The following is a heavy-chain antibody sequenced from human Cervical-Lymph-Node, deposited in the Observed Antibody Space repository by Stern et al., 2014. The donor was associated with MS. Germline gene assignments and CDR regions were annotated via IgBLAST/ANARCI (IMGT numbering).Heavy chain of an antibody. CDR3: ATDYNY. V-gene: IGHV1-24*01. CDR1: GSTLTDFF. J-gene: IGHJ4*02. Sequence: VQLVESGAEVKKPGASVKVSCKVSGSTLTDFFMHWVQQPPGKGLEWMGGFDPEDGETIYAQKFQGRVTMTEDTSTDTAYMELSSLRSDDTAVYYCATDYNYWGQGTLVTVSS. CDR2: FDPEDGET. D-gene: IGHD3-10*01.